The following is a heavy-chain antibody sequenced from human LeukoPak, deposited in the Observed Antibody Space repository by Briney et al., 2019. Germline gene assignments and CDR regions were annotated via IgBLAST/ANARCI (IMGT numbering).Heavy chain of an antibody. CDR2: IYYSGST. CDR3: ARDRPLPAATYYYYCGMDV. J-gene: IGHJ6*02. CDR1: GGSISSGDYY. V-gene: IGHV4-30-4*01. Sequence: SETLSLTCTVSGGSISSGDYYWSWIRQPPGKGLEWIGYIYYSGSTYYNPSLKSRVTISVDTSKNQFSLKLSSVTAADTAVYYCARDRPLPAATYYYYCGMDVWGQGTTVTVSS. D-gene: IGHD2-2*01.